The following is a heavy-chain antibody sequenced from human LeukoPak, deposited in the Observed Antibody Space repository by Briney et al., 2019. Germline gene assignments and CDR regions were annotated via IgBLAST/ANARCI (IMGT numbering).Heavy chain of an antibody. CDR1: GLTFSSYD. D-gene: IGHD4-17*01. V-gene: IGHV3-33*01. CDR2: IWYEGSNK. J-gene: IGHJ4*02. Sequence: HPGVPLTLPCGASGLTFSSYDVHWLRQARGKGREGVAVIWYEGSNKYYADPVKPRFTISRDNSKNAVYLQMNSLRAEGRAVYYCAREEFLGYGDYVACLGQGRLVGVSS. CDR3: AREEFLGYGDYVAC.